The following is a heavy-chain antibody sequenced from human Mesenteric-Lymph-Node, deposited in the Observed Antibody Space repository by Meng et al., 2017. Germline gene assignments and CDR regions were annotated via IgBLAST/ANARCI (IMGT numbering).Heavy chain of an antibody. CDR1: GGSFSGYD. Sequence: QVQRHVWGAGTLKPSESLSLTCAVYGGSFSGYDWSWISQPPGKGLEWIGSIGHSGFTYYTPSLKSRVTVSIDTSRNRFSLWLTSVTAADTAVYYCVRSSAWVRTGFDPWGQGTLVTVSS. V-gene: IGHV4-34*01. CDR3: VRSSAWVRTGFDP. J-gene: IGHJ5*02. D-gene: IGHD6-19*01. CDR2: IGHSGFT.